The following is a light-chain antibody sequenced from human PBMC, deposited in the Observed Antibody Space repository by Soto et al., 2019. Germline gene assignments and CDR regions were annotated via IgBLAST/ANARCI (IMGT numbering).Light chain of an antibody. J-gene: IGKJ4*01. CDR2: DAS. Sequence: DIQMTHYPSTLSAAVGDRVTITCGASQSISSWLAWYQQKPGKAPKLLIYDASSLESGVPSRFSGSGSGTEFTLTISSLQPDDFATYYCQQYNSYSATFGGGTKV. CDR3: QQYNSYSAT. V-gene: IGKV1-5*01. CDR1: QSISSW.